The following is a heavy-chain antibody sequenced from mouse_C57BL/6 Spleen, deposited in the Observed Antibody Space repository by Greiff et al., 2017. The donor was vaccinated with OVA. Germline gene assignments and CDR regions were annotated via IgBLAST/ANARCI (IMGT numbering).Heavy chain of an antibody. CDR2: ISSGSSTI. CDR1: GFTFSDYG. Sequence: EVMLVESGGGLVKPGGSLKLSCAASGFTFSDYGMHWVRQAPEKGLEWVAYISSGSSTIYYADTVKGRFTISRDNAKNTLFLQMTSLRSEDTAMYYCARPYYYGSIWYFDVWGTGTTVTVSS. CDR3: ARPYYYGSIWYFDV. J-gene: IGHJ1*03. V-gene: IGHV5-17*01. D-gene: IGHD1-1*01.